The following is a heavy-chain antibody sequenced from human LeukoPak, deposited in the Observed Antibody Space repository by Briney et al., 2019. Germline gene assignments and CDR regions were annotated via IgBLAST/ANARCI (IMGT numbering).Heavy chain of an antibody. CDR3: ARDLYSSGWYYYGMDV. CDR1: GFTFSSYW. D-gene: IGHD6-19*01. V-gene: IGHV3-74*01. Sequence: SLRLSCAASGFTFSSYWMHWVRQAPGKGLVWVSXIXSDGSSTSYADSVKGRFTISRDNAKNTLYLQMNSLRAEDTAVYYCARDLYSSGWYYYGMDVWGQGTTVTVSS. J-gene: IGHJ6*02. CDR2: IXSDGSST.